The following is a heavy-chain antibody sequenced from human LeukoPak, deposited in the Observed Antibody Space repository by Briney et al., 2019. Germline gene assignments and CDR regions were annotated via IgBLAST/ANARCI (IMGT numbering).Heavy chain of an antibody. CDR3: ARVVPTYYYDSSGYYYYYYYMDV. D-gene: IGHD3-22*01. J-gene: IGHJ6*03. V-gene: IGHV4-39*07. CDR2: IYYSVTT. Sequence: SETLSLTCTVSGGSISSSDYYWGWIRQPPGKGLEWIGSIYYSVTTYYNPSLKSRVTISVDTSKNQFSLKLNSVTAADTAVYYCARVVPTYYYDSSGYYYYYYYMDVWGKGTTVTISS. CDR1: GGSISSSDYY.